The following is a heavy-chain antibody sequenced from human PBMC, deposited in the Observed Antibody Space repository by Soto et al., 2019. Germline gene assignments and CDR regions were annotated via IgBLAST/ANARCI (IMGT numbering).Heavy chain of an antibody. D-gene: IGHD2-8*02. V-gene: IGHV4-34*01. Sequence: QVQLQQWGAGLLKPSETLSLTCAVYGGSFSGYYWTWIRQPPGTGLEWIGEINHSGSTNYNPSLNSRVTISVDTSKNQLSVKRTSVTAADTAVYYCARDKITGLFDYWGQGTLVTVSS. CDR1: GGSFSGYY. CDR2: INHSGST. CDR3: ARDKITGLFDY. J-gene: IGHJ4*02.